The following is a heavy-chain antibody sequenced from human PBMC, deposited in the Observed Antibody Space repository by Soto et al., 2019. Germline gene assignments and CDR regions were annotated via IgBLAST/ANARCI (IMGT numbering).Heavy chain of an antibody. J-gene: IGHJ4*02. CDR2: IYYSATT. V-gene: IGHV4-61*01. CDR3: ARYPYYFDSSADYFDY. D-gene: IGHD3-22*01. CDR1: GGSVNSGSHY. Sequence: QVQLQESGPGLVKPSETLSLICTVSGGSVNSGSHYWSWIRQPPGKGLEWIGYIYYSATTNYNPSLKSRVTLSVDTSTNQFSLKLSSVTAADTAVYYCARYPYYFDSSADYFDYWGQGTLVTVSS.